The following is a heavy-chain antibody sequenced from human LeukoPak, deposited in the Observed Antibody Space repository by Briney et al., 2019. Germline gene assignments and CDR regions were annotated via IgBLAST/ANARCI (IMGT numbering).Heavy chain of an antibody. CDR3: ARGGEGHYFGSASQDY. J-gene: IGHJ4*02. CDR1: GGSISSYY. D-gene: IGHD3-10*01. V-gene: IGHV4-34*01. CDR2: VNHSGST. Sequence: PSETLSLTCTVSGGSISSYYWSWIRQPPGRGLEWIGEVNHSGSTNYKPALKSRVTLSLDTSRNQFSLNLRSVTAADTAVYYCARGGEGHYFGSASQDYWGQGTLVTVSS.